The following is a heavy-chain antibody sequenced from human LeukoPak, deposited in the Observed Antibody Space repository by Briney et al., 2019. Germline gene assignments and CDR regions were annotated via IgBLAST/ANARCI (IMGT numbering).Heavy chain of an antibody. J-gene: IGHJ5*02. CDR2: IIPILGIA. CDR1: GGTFSSYA. Sequence: SVKVSCKASGGTFSSYAISWVRQAPGQGLEWMGRIIPILGIANYAQKFQGRVTITADKSTSTAYMELSSLRSEDTAVYYCAREDPIGYTVTRGFDPWGQGTLVTVSS. D-gene: IGHD4-17*01. CDR3: AREDPIGYTVTRGFDP. V-gene: IGHV1-69*04.